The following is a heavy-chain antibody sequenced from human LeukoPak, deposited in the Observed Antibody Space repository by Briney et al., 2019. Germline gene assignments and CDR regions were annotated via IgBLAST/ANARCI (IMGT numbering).Heavy chain of an antibody. J-gene: IGHJ4*02. CDR2: ISYDGSNK. Sequence: QAGKSLRLSRAASGFTFSGYPIHWVRQAPGKGLEWVAVISYDGSNKYYADSVKGRFTISRDNSKNTLYLQMNSLRAEDTAVYYCARDPSSPFVGEYYFDYWGQGTLVTVSS. V-gene: IGHV3-30-3*01. D-gene: IGHD3-10*01. CDR3: ARDPSSPFVGEYYFDY. CDR1: GFTFSGYP.